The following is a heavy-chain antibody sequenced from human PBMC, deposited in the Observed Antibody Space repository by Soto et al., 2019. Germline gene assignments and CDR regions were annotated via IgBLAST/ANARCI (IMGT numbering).Heavy chain of an antibody. V-gene: IGHV1-8*01. CDR3: ASEPLARTSGLVRP. Sequence: QVQLVQSGAEVKKPGASVKVSCKASGYTFTSYDINWVRQATGQALEWMGWMNPNSGNTGYAQKFQGRVTMTRNTSISTAYMELSSLRSEDTAVYYCASEPLARTSGLVRPWGQGTLVTVSS. CDR1: GYTFTSYD. CDR2: MNPNSGNT. D-gene: IGHD3-10*01. J-gene: IGHJ5*02.